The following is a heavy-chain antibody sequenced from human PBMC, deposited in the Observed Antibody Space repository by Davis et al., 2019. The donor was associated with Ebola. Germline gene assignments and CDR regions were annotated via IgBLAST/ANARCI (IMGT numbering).Heavy chain of an antibody. CDR1: GFTFSSFA. CDR2: ITSSGGST. V-gene: IGHV3-23*01. D-gene: IGHD5-12*01. CDR3: AREGYTGYVRISGSYYADY. Sequence: GGSLRLSCAASGFTFSSFAMTWARQAPGKGLEWVSAITSSGGSTYYADSVKGRFTIPRDNAKNSVYLQLNSLTDEDTAVYYCAREGYTGYVRISGSYYADYWGQGILVTVSS. J-gene: IGHJ4*02.